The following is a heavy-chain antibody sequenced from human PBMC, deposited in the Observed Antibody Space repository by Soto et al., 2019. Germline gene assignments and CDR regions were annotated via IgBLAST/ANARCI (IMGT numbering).Heavy chain of an antibody. CDR2: IIPIFGTA. CDR1: GGTFSSYA. D-gene: IGHD3-9*01. CDR3: ARERDDILTGYKLDYYYYYMDV. Sequence: ASVKVSCKASGGTFSSYAISWVRQAPGQGLEWMGGIIPIFGTANYAQKFQGRVTITADESTSTAYMELSSLRSEDTAVYYCARERDDILTGYKLDYYYYYMDVWGKGTTVTVSS. V-gene: IGHV1-69*13. J-gene: IGHJ6*03.